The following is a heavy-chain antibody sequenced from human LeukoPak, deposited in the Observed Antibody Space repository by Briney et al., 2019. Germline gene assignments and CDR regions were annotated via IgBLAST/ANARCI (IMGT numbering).Heavy chain of an antibody. CDR1: GGSISSYY. V-gene: IGHV4-59*01. D-gene: IGHD6-25*01. Sequence: SETLSLTCTVSGGSISSYYWSWIRQPPGKGLEWNGYIYYSRSTNYNPSLKSRVTISVDTSKNQFSLKLSSGTAADTAVYYCARAVAAIDYWGQGTLVTVSS. J-gene: IGHJ4*02. CDR2: IYYSRST. CDR3: ARAVAAIDY.